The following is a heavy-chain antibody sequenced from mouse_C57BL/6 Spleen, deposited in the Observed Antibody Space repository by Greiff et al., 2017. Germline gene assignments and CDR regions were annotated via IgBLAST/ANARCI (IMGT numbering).Heavy chain of an antibody. Sequence: VQLQQSGAELVRPGASVTLSCKASGYTFTDYEMHWVKQTPVHGLEWTGAIDPETGGTAYNQKFKGKAILTADKSSSTAYMELRSLTSEDSAVYYCAKGDYYGTNYAMGYWGQGTTVTVSS. CDR2: IDPETGGT. CDR1: GYTFTDYE. V-gene: IGHV1-15*01. D-gene: IGHD1-1*01. CDR3: AKGDYYGTNYAMGY. J-gene: IGHJ4*01.